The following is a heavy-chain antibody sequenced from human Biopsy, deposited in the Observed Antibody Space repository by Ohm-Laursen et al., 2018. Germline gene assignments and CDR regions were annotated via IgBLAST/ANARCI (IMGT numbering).Heavy chain of an antibody. Sequence: SETLSLTCTVSGDSLTSGPENWSWIRQSPGQGLEYIGFIYSGGNTNYNPSLKNRATTSVDTSKNQFYLKLYSVTAADTAVYYCARGRRTSGWPYFDNWGQGATVIVSS. J-gene: IGHJ4*02. V-gene: IGHV4-61*01. CDR1: GDSLTSGPEN. D-gene: IGHD6-19*01. CDR2: IYSGGNT. CDR3: ARGRRTSGWPYFDN.